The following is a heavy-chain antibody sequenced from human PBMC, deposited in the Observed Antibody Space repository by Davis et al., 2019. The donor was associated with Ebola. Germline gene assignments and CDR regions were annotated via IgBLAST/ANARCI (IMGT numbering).Heavy chain of an antibody. Sequence: GGSLRLSCAASGFVFSSYVMSWVRRAPGKGLEWVSTLGTSADTYYADSVKGRFTISRDNSKNTVYLQMHSLRVEDTAIYYCAKDNYAVTIMVGAFDIWGQGTVVTVSS. CDR2: LGTSADT. D-gene: IGHD4-17*01. J-gene: IGHJ3*02. CDR3: AKDNYAVTIMVGAFDI. V-gene: IGHV3-23*01. CDR1: GFVFSSYV.